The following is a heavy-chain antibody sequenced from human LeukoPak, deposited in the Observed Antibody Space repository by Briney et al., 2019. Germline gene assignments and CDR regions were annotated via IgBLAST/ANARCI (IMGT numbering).Heavy chain of an antibody. V-gene: IGHV1-18*04. Sequence: ASVKVSCKASGYTFTGYYMHWVRQAPGQGLEWMGWISAYNGNTNYAQKLQGRVTMTTDTSTSTAYMELRSLRSDDTAVYYCASGSSWLDAFDIWGQGTMVTVSS. J-gene: IGHJ3*02. CDR3: ASGSSWLDAFDI. CDR2: ISAYNGNT. CDR1: GYTFTGYY. D-gene: IGHD6-13*01.